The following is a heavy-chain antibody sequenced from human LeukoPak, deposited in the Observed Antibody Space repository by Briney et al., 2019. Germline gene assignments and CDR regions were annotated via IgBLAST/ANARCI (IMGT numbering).Heavy chain of an antibody. CDR1: GFTFSSCG. CDR3: AKGHDWNYGNYFDY. Sequence: PGGSLRLSCATSGFTFSSCGMHWVRQAPGKGLEWVAVVSHDGSNKYYADSVKGRFTISRVNSKHTLYLQMNSLRAEDTAVYYCAKGHDWNYGNYFDYWGQGTLVTVSS. CDR2: VSHDGSNK. D-gene: IGHD1-7*01. V-gene: IGHV3-30*18. J-gene: IGHJ4*02.